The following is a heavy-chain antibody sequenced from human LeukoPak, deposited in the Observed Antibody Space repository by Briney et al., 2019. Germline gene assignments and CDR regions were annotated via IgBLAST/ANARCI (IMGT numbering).Heavy chain of an antibody. CDR1: GFTFSSYS. CDR2: ISSSSSYI. Sequence: PGGSLRLSCAASGFTFSSYSMNWVRQAPGKGLEWVSSISSSSSYIYYADSVKGRFTISRDNAKNSLYLQMNSLRAEDTAVYYCARGDYGDYLIHLFDYWGQGTLVTVS. CDR3: ARGDYGDYLIHLFDY. V-gene: IGHV3-21*01. J-gene: IGHJ4*02. D-gene: IGHD4-17*01.